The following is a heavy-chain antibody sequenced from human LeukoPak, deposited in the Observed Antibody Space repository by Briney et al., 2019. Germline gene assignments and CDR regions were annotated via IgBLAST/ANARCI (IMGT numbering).Heavy chain of an antibody. V-gene: IGHV4-39*01. J-gene: IGHJ3*02. Sequence: SETLSLTCTVSGGSISTSSFYWGWIRQPPGKGLEWIGSMYYSGSTYYNPSLKSRVTISVDTSKNQSSLRLSSVTAADTAMYFCAKGLRYLSFNDAFDIWGQGTMVTVSS. CDR1: GGSISTSSFY. CDR3: AKGLRYLSFNDAFDI. D-gene: IGHD3-9*01. CDR2: MYYSGST.